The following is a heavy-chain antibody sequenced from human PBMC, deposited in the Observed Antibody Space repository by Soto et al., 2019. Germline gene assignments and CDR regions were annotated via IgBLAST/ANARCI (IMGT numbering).Heavy chain of an antibody. CDR2: INAGNGNT. CDR1: GYTFTSYA. J-gene: IGHJ6*02. Sequence: ASVKVSCKASGYTFTSYAMHWVRQAPGQRLEWMGWINAGNGNTKYSQKFQGRVTITRDTSASTAYMELSSLRSEDTAVYYCARGGWELTYYYYGMDVWGQGTTVTVSS. D-gene: IGHD1-26*01. CDR3: ARGGWELTYYYYGMDV. V-gene: IGHV1-3*01.